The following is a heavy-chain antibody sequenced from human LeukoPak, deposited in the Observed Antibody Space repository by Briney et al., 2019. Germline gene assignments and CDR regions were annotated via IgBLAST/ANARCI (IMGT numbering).Heavy chain of an antibody. Sequence: SETLSLTCTVSGGSISSYYWSWIRQPPGKGLEWIGYIYHSGSTKYNPSLKSRVTISVDTSKNQFSLKLSSVTAADTAVYYCARSFSGGANYYYMDVWGKGTTVTISS. J-gene: IGHJ6*03. V-gene: IGHV4-59*01. D-gene: IGHD2-15*01. CDR1: GGSISSYY. CDR2: IYHSGST. CDR3: ARSFSGGANYYYMDV.